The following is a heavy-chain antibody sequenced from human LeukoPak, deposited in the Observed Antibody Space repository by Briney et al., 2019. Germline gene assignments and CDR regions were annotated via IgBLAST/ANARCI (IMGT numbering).Heavy chain of an antibody. Sequence: GGSLRLSCAASGFTFSSHWMHWVRQGPGKGLVWVSRINSDGSRTIYADSVKGRFTISRDSAKNTLYLQMNSLRAEDTAVYYCAREVGDYYDSIGSFGYSGQGTLVTVSS. D-gene: IGHD3-22*01. CDR2: INSDGSRT. CDR3: AREVGDYYDSIGSFGY. V-gene: IGHV3-74*01. CDR1: GFTFSSHW. J-gene: IGHJ4*02.